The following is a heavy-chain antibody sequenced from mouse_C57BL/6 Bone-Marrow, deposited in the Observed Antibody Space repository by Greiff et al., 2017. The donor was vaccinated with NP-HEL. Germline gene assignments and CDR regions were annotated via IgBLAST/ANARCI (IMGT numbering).Heavy chain of an antibody. Sequence: VQVVESGAELVRPGASVKLSCKASGYTFTDYYINWVKQRPGQGLEWIARIYPGSGNTYYNEKFKGKATLTAEKSSSTAYMQLSSLTSEDSAVYFCARGELTTVVADYWGQGTTLTVSS. V-gene: IGHV1-76*01. CDR3: ARGELTTVVADY. D-gene: IGHD1-1*01. CDR2: IYPGSGNT. CDR1: GYTFTDYY. J-gene: IGHJ2*01.